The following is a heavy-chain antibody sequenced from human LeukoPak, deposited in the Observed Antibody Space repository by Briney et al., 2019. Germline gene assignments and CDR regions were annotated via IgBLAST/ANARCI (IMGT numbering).Heavy chain of an antibody. CDR3: ATASGRSFWLDP. Sequence: SETLSLTCIVSGGSIGTLYWNWVRQVPGKGLEWIGFIDYHGNTKYNPSLKSRVTMSVDTSVDQVSLRLTSVTAADTAIYFCATASGRSFWLDPWGQGRLVTVSS. J-gene: IGHJ5*02. D-gene: IGHD2-15*01. CDR1: GGSIGTLY. V-gene: IGHV4-59*11. CDR2: IDYHGNT.